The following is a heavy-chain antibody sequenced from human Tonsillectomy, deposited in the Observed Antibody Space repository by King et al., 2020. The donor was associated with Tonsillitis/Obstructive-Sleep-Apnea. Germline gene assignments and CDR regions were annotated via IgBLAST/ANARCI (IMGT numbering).Heavy chain of an antibody. Sequence: QLVQSGAEVKKPGSSVKVSCKASGGTFSSYAISWVRQAPGQGLEWRGGIILIFGTANYAQKFQGRVTITADEATSTAYMELSSLRSEDTAVYYCARVLAYCGGDCYSPAFDIWGQGTMVTVSS. J-gene: IGHJ3*02. CDR2: IILIFGTA. D-gene: IGHD2-21*01. CDR3: ARVLAYCGGDCYSPAFDI. CDR1: GGTFSSYA. V-gene: IGHV1-69*12.